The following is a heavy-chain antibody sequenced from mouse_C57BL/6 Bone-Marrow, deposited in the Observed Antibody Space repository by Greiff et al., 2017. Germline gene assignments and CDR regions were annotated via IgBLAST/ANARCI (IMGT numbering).Heavy chain of an antibody. CDR3: ARRSYDYFDY. D-gene: IGHD1-1*01. Sequence: EVQLVESGGGLVKPGGSLKLSCAASGFTFSDYGMHWVRQAPEKGLEWVAYISSGSSTIYYADTVKGRFTISRDNAKNTLFLQMTSLRSEDTAMYYCARRSYDYFDYWGQGTTLTVSS. CDR1: GFTFSDYG. J-gene: IGHJ2*01. CDR2: ISSGSSTI. V-gene: IGHV5-17*01.